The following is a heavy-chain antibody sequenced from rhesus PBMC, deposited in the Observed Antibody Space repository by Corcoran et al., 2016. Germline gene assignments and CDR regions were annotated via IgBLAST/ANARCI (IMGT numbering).Heavy chain of an antibody. CDR2: VESEDGEV. CDR1: GYTFTDYY. V-gene: IGHV1-111*02. D-gene: IGHD6-19*01. Sequence: EVQLVQSGAEVKKPGASVKISCKASGYTFTDYYLHWVRQAPGKGLEGMGDVESEDGEVIHAQKFQDRVTITADTSTDTAYMELSSLRSEDTAVYYCATIQAADKFNYWGQGVLVTVSS. CDR3: ATIQAADKFNY. J-gene: IGHJ4*01.